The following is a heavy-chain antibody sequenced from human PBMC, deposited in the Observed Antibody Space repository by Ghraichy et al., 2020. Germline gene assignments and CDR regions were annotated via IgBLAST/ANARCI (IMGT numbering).Heavy chain of an antibody. V-gene: IGHV3-7*01. CDR1: GFTFSSYW. Sequence: GGSLRLSCAASGFTFSSYWMSWVRQAPGKGLEWVANIKQDGSEKYYVDSVKGRFTISRDNAKNSLYLQMNSLRAEDTAVYYCARVNYYGGKGGRGMDYWGQGTLVTVSS. CDR3: ARVNYYGGKGGRGMDY. D-gene: IGHD4-23*01. CDR2: IKQDGSEK. J-gene: IGHJ4*02.